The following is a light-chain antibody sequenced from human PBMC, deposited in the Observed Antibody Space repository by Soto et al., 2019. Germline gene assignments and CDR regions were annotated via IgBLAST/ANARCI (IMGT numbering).Light chain of an antibody. CDR3: SSPAGSNNFWV. Sequence: QSALTQPPSASGSPGQSVTISCTGTSSDVGFYNYVSWYQQHPGKAPKLMIYEVTERPSGVPDRFSGSKSGNTASLTVSGLQAEDEAHYYCSSPAGSNNFWVFGGGTKLTVL. CDR1: SSDVGFYNY. V-gene: IGLV2-8*01. J-gene: IGLJ3*02. CDR2: EVT.